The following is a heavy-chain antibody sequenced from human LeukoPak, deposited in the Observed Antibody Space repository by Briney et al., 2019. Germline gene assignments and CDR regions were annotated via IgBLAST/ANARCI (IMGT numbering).Heavy chain of an antibody. Sequence: GGSLRLSCAASGFTVSSNYMSWVRQAPGKGLEWVSVIYSGGSTYYADSVKGRFTISRDNSKNTLYLQMNSLRAEDTAVYYCARRARMPLGHDAFDIWGQGTMVTASS. J-gene: IGHJ3*02. CDR3: ARRARMPLGHDAFDI. D-gene: IGHD2-2*01. CDR1: GFTVSSNY. V-gene: IGHV3-53*01. CDR2: IYSGGST.